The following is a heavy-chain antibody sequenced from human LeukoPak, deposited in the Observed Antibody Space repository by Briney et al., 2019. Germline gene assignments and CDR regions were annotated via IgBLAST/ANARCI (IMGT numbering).Heavy chain of an antibody. CDR2: ISGSGGST. J-gene: IGHJ3*02. V-gene: IGHV3-23*01. CDR3: AKREGGTMIVVVSRAFDI. Sequence: GGSLRLSCAASGFTFSSYAISWVRQAPGKGLEWVSAISGSGGSTYYADSVKGRLTISRGNSKNTLYLQMNSLRAEDTAVYYCAKREGGTMIVVVSRAFDIWGQGTMVTVSS. D-gene: IGHD3-22*01. CDR1: GFTFSSYA.